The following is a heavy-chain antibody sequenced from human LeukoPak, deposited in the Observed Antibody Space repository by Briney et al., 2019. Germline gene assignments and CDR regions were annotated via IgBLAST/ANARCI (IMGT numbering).Heavy chain of an antibody. V-gene: IGHV4-38-2*01. CDR1: GYSISSGYY. CDR3: ARLTERRVPYSGYERYWFDP. D-gene: IGHD5-12*01. Sequence: KPSETLSLTCAVSGYSISSGYYWGWIRQPPGKGLEWIGSIYHSGSTYYNPSLKSRVTISVDTSKNQFSLKLSSVTAADMAVYYCARLTERRVPYSGYERYWFDPWGQGTLVTVSS. J-gene: IGHJ5*02. CDR2: IYHSGST.